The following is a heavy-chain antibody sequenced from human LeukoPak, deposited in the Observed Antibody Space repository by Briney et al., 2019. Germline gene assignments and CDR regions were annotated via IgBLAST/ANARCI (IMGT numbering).Heavy chain of an antibody. D-gene: IGHD2-2*01. V-gene: IGHV4-4*09. CDR3: ARQSCSSASCWNSPDY. CDR1: GGSISGYY. Sequence: SETLSLTCTVSGGSISGYYWSWIRQPPGKGLEWIGYIYASGNTNYNPSLKSRVTISVDTSKNQFSLQLSSVTAADTVVYYCARQSCSSASCWNSPDYWGQGTLVTVSS. J-gene: IGHJ4*02. CDR2: IYASGNT.